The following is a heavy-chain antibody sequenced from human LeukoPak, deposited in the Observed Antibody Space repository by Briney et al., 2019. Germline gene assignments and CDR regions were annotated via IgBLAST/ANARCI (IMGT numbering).Heavy chain of an antibody. D-gene: IGHD2-2*01. CDR3: AKDHAASSYGYFGH. Sequence: GGSLRLFCAACEFSFSSYAMSWVRQAPGKGLNWVSTISGSGGSTYYADSVKGRFTISRDNSKNTLYLQMNSLRAEDTAVYYCAKDHAASSYGYFGHWGQGALVTVSS. V-gene: IGHV3-23*01. CDR1: EFSFSSYA. J-gene: IGHJ4*02. CDR2: ISGSGGST.